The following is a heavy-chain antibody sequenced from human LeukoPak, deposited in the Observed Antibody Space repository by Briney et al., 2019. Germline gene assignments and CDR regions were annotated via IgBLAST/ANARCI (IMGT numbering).Heavy chain of an antibody. CDR2: INWNGGST. CDR1: GFTFDDYG. D-gene: IGHD1-1*01. Sequence: GGSLRLSCAASGFTFDDYGMSWVRQAPGKGLEWVSGINWNGGSTGYADSVKGRFTISRDNANNSLYLQMNSLRAEDTAVYYCATYVNWVAGDVYGHGTTVSVSS. CDR3: ATYVNWVAGDV. V-gene: IGHV3-20*04. J-gene: IGHJ6*02.